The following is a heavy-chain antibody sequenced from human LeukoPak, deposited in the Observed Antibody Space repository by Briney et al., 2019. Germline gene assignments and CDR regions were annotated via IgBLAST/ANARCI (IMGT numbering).Heavy chain of an antibody. CDR2: IKQDGSEK. J-gene: IGHJ6*04. D-gene: IGHD3-10*02. Sequence: GGSLRLSCAASGFTFSSNWMSWVRQAPGKGLEWVANIKQDGSEKYYVDSVKGRFTISRDNAKNSLYLQMNSLRAEDTAVYCCAELGITMIGGVWGKGTTVTISS. CDR1: GFTFSSNW. V-gene: IGHV3-7*01. CDR3: AELGITMIGGV.